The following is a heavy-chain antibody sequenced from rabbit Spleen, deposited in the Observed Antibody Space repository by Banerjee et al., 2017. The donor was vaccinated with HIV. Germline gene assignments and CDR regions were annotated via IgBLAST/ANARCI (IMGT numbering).Heavy chain of an antibody. CDR2: IAGDSSGFT. CDR3: ARDLTAVIGWNFNL. D-gene: IGHD1-1*01. J-gene: IGHJ4*01. CDR1: GFSFSSSDY. Sequence: QSLEESGGDLVKPGASLTLTCTASGFSFSSSDYMCWVRQAPGKGLEWISCIAGDSSGFTYSATWAKGRFTCSKTSSTTVTLQMTSLTVADTATYFCARDLTAVIGWNFNLWGPGTLVTVS. V-gene: IGHV1S40*01.